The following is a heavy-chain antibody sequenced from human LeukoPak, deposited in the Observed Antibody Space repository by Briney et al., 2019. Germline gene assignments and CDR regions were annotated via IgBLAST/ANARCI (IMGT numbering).Heavy chain of an antibody. J-gene: IGHJ4*02. CDR1: GITFSSYA. V-gene: IGHV3-23*01. CDR3: ARANWNDFDY. D-gene: IGHD1-1*01. Sequence: GGSLRLSCAAPGITFSSYAMTWVRQAPGKGLEWVSAISGSGVNTYYADSVQGRFTISRDNAKNSLYLQMNSLRDEDTAVYYCARANWNDFDYWGQGTLVTVSS. CDR2: ISGSGVNT.